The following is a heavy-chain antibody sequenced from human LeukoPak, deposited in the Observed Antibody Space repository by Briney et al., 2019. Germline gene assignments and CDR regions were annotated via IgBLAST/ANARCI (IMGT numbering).Heavy chain of an antibody. Sequence: GGSLRLSCAASGFTFSSYGMHWVRQAPGKGLEWVAVISYDGSNKYYADSVKGRFTISRDNSKNTLYLQMNSLRAEDTAVYYCAKSVLLWFGELSYFDYWGQGTLVTVSS. D-gene: IGHD3-10*01. CDR2: ISYDGSNK. V-gene: IGHV3-30*18. J-gene: IGHJ4*02. CDR1: GFTFSSYG. CDR3: AKSVLLWFGELSYFDY.